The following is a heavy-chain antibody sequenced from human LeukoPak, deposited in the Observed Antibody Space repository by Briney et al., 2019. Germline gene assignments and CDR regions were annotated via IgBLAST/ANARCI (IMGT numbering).Heavy chain of an antibody. CDR1: GGSISSYY. CDR2: IYYSGST. J-gene: IGHJ4*02. D-gene: IGHD3-10*01. Sequence: SETLSLTCTVSGGSISSYYWSWIRQPPGKGLEWIGYIYYSGSTNYNPSLKSRVTISVDTSKNQFSLKLSSVTAADTAVYYCARLTDYYGSGSPDPGTPDYWGQGTLVTVSS. V-gene: IGHV4-59*08. CDR3: ARLTDYYGSGSPDPGTPDY.